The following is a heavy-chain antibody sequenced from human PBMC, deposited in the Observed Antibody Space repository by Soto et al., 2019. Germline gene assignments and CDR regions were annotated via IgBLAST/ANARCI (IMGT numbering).Heavy chain of an antibody. Sequence: GGSLRLSWAASGVTFSSYSRNWVRQAPGKGLEWVSSISSSSSYIYYADSVKGRFTISRDNAKNSLYLQMNSLRAEDTAVYYCARDGDYYDSSGPLDAFDIWGQGTMVTVSS. CDR3: ARDGDYYDSSGPLDAFDI. CDR2: ISSSSSYI. J-gene: IGHJ3*02. V-gene: IGHV3-21*01. CDR1: GVTFSSYS. D-gene: IGHD3-22*01.